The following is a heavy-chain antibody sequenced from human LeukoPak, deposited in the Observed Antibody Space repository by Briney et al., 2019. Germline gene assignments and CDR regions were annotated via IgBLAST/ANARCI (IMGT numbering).Heavy chain of an antibody. J-gene: IGHJ5*02. D-gene: IGHD3-3*01. CDR3: ARSTIFGVAHLGFDP. V-gene: IGHV4-34*01. CDR1: GGSFSGYY. Sequence: PSETLSLTCAVDGGSFSGYYWSWIRQPPGKGLEWIGEINHSGSTNYNPSLKSRVTISVDTSKNQFSLKLSSVTAADTAVYYCARSTIFGVAHLGFDPWGQGTLVTVSS. CDR2: INHSGST.